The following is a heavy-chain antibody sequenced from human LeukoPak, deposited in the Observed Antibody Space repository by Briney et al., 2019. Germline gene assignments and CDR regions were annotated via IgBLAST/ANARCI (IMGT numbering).Heavy chain of an antibody. CDR1: NGSISSYY. V-gene: IGHV4-59*08. CDR2: IHYSGNT. Sequence: SETLSLTCTVSNGSISSYYWSWIRQPPGKGLEWIGYIHYSGNTSYNPSLKSRVTISIDTSKSQFSLRLTSVTAADTAVYYCAGSILVVPPARRFYYYGMDVWGQGTTVTVSS. CDR3: AGSILVVPPARRFYYYGMDV. D-gene: IGHD2-2*01. J-gene: IGHJ6*02.